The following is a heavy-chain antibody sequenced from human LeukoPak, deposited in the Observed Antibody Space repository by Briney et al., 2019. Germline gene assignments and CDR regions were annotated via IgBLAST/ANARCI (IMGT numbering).Heavy chain of an antibody. D-gene: IGHD4-17*01. CDR3: ARISYAVPSGWFDP. CDR2: INPNSGGT. CDR1: GYTFTGYY. J-gene: IGHJ5*02. V-gene: IGHV1-2*02. Sequence: ASVKVSCKAAGYTFTGYYMHWVRQAPGQGLEWIGWINPNSGGTNYAQKFQGRITMTRDTSISTAYMELSRLRSDDTVVYYCARISYAVPSGWFDPWGQGTLVTVSS.